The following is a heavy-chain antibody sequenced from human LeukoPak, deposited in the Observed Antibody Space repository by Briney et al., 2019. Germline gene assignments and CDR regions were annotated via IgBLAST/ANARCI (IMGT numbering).Heavy chain of an antibody. CDR2: INSDGSST. D-gene: IGHD6-19*01. CDR1: GFIFSTTW. Sequence: GGSLRLSCAASGFIFSTTWMNWVRQAPGKGLVWVSRINSDGSSTTYADSVKGRFTISRDNAKNTLYLQMNSLRAEDTAVYYCARVPSTQWLVYYFDYWGQGTLVTVSS. CDR3: ARVPSTQWLVYYFDY. J-gene: IGHJ4*02. V-gene: IGHV3-74*01.